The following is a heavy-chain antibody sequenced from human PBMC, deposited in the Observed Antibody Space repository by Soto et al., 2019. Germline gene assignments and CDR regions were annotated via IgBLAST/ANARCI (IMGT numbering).Heavy chain of an antibody. Sequence: GESLKISCAASGFTFSSYAMSWVRQAPGKGLEWVSAISGSGGSTYYADSVKGRFTISRDNSKNTLYLQMNSLRAEDTAVYYCARVPYGSVDYWGQGTLVTVSS. V-gene: IGHV3-23*01. D-gene: IGHD3-10*01. CDR3: ARVPYGSVDY. CDR1: GFTFSSYA. J-gene: IGHJ4*02. CDR2: ISGSGGST.